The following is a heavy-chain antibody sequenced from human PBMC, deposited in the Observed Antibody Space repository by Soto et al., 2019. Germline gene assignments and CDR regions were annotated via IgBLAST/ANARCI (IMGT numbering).Heavy chain of an antibody. Sequence: SETLSLTCAVSGYSISSGHYWGWIRQPPGKGLEWIGSIYHSGSTYYNPSLKSRVTISVDTSKNQFSLKLSSVTAADTAVYYCARDTYGMICYFDYWGQGTLVTVSS. J-gene: IGHJ4*02. CDR2: IYHSGST. D-gene: IGHD3-22*01. CDR1: GYSISSGHY. V-gene: IGHV4-38-2*02. CDR3: ARDTYGMICYFDY.